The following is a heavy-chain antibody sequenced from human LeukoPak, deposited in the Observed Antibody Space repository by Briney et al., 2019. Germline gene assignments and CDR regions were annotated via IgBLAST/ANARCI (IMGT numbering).Heavy chain of an antibody. CDR3: XXXXXXGXSCYYFDY. CDR2: ISSSSSYI. Sequence: GGSLRLSCAASGFTFSSYSMNWVRQAPGKGLEWVSSISSSSSYIYYADPVKGRFTISRDNTKKSLYQLMNSTRAEDTAVYYCXXXXXXGXSCYYFDYWGQGTLVTVSS. D-gene: IGHD2-15*01. J-gene: IGHJ4*02. V-gene: IGHV3-21*01. CDR1: GFTFSSYS.